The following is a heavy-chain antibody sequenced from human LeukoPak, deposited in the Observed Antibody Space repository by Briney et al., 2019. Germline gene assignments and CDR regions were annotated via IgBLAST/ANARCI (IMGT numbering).Heavy chain of an antibody. Sequence: GGSLRLSCAASGFTFSSYAMSWVRQAPGKGLEWVSAISGSGGSTYYADSVKGRFTISRDNSKNTLYLQMNSLRAEDTAVYYCAKDPMIVVVITGYYFDYWGQGTLVTVSS. CDR1: GFTFSSYA. CDR2: ISGSGGST. CDR3: AKDPMIVVVITGYYFDY. V-gene: IGHV3-23*01. D-gene: IGHD3-22*01. J-gene: IGHJ4*02.